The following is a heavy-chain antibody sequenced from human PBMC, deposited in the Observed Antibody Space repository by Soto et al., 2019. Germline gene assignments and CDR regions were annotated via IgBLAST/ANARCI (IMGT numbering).Heavy chain of an antibody. CDR2: SIPILDVA. CDR3: ARVSGNQLLIDY. CDR1: GDTFSTYT. Sequence: QVQLVQSGAEVKKPGSSVRVSSNASGDTFSTYTISWVRQAPGQGFEWLGRSIPILDVANYAQSFQGRVTITADKSTNTAYMELNSLRSEDTAVYYCARVSGNQLLIDYWGQGTLVTVSS. V-gene: IGHV1-69*02. J-gene: IGHJ4*02. D-gene: IGHD2-2*01.